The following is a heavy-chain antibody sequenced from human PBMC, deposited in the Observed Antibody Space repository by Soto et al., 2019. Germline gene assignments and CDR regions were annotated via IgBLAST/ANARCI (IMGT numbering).Heavy chain of an antibody. CDR2: IYYSGST. Sequence: SETLSLTCTVSGGSIRSGDYYWSWIRQPPGKGLEWIGYIYYSGSTYYNPSLKSRLTISVDTSKNQFSLKLSSVTAADTAVYYCARETMWASGRYYYHGMDVWGQGTTVTVS. J-gene: IGHJ6*02. D-gene: IGHD1-1*01. CDR1: GGSIRSGDYY. CDR3: ARETMWASGRYYYHGMDV. V-gene: IGHV4-30-4*01.